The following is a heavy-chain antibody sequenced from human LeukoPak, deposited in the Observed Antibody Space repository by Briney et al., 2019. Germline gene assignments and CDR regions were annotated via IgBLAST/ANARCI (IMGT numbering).Heavy chain of an antibody. CDR2: IYYSGST. Sequence: SETLSLTCTVSGGSISSYCWSWIRQPPGKGLEWIGYIYYSGSTNYNPSLKSRVTISVDTSKNQFSLKLSSVTAADTAVYYCATFHSSSWYLDYWGQGTLVTVSS. CDR1: GGSISSYC. V-gene: IGHV4-59*01. CDR3: ATFHSSSWYLDY. D-gene: IGHD6-13*01. J-gene: IGHJ4*02.